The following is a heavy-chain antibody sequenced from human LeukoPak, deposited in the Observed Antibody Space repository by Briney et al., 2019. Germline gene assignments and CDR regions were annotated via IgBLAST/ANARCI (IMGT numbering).Heavy chain of an antibody. V-gene: IGHV4-34*01. CDR3: ARSWAGMYYPFYYFDY. J-gene: IGHJ4*02. Sequence: SETLSLTCAVYGDSFSGYYWSWIRQAPGKGLEWIAEINHRGTTHYNPSLMSRVNISADTSRNQFSLSLDSVTAADTAVYYCARSWAGMYYPFYYFDYWGQGALVTVSP. CDR2: INHRGTT. CDR1: GDSFSGYY. D-gene: IGHD1-26*01.